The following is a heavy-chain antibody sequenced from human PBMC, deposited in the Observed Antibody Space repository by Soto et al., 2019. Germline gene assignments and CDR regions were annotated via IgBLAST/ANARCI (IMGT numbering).Heavy chain of an antibody. CDR2: ISWNSGSI. CDR1: GFTFDDYA. V-gene: IGHV3-9*01. Sequence: EVQLVESGGGLVQPGRSLRLSCAASGFTFDDYAMHWVRQAPGKGLEWVSGISWNSGSIGYADSVKGRFTISRDNSKNTLYLQMNSLRAEDTAVYYCARYHKTRVYGMDVWGQGTTVTVSS. CDR3: ARYHKTRVYGMDV. D-gene: IGHD2-2*01. J-gene: IGHJ6*02.